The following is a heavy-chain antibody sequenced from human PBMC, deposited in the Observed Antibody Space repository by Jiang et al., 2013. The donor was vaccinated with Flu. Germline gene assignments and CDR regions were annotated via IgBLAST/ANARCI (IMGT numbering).Heavy chain of an antibody. V-gene: IGHV3-33*01. CDR3: ARDRRFYDAFDI. CDR1: GFTFSSYG. J-gene: IGHJ3*02. CDR2: IWYDGSNK. Sequence: VQLLESGGGVVQPGRSLRLSCAASGFTFSSYGMHWVRQAPGKGLEWVAVIWYDGSNKYYADSVKGRFTISRDNSKNTLYLQMNSLRAEDTAVYYCARDRRFYDAFDIWGQGTMVTVSS. D-gene: IGHD3-3*01.